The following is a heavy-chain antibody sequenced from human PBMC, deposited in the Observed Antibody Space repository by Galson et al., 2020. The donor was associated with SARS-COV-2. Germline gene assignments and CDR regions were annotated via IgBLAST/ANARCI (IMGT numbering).Heavy chain of an antibody. J-gene: IGHJ4*02. CDR2: IKSSTDGGRA. CDR3: TSMTTLVVGDSADY. Sequence: GESLTISCAASGFTFTNAWMSWVRQAPGKGLEWVGRIKSSTDGGRADHAAAVKGRFTVSRDDLTNTLFLQMNSLKTEDTAVYYCTSMTTLVVGDSADYWGQGTLVTVSS. CDR1: GFTFTNAW. V-gene: IGHV3-15*05. D-gene: IGHD2-2*01.